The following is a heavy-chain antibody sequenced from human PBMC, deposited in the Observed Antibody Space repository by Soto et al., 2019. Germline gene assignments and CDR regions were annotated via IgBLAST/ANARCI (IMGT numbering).Heavy chain of an antibody. Sequence: GGSLRLSCAASGFTFSSYAMSGVRQAPGEGLEWVSSISGSGANAHSADSVKGRFTISRDNSKNTLSLQMNSLRAEDTAVYYSAKDRHGHSSSPTLTAWGQGILVTVPQ. J-gene: IGHJ5*02. D-gene: IGHD6-13*01. V-gene: IGHV3-23*01. CDR3: AKDRHGHSSSPTLTA. CDR2: ISGSGANA. CDR1: GFTFSSYA.